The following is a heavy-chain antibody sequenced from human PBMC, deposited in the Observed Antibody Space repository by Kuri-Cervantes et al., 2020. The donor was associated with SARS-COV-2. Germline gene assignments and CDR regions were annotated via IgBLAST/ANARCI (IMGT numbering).Heavy chain of an antibody. V-gene: IGHV1-69*13. CDR3: ARGKEMATETTLDY. CDR2: IIPIFGTA. J-gene: IGHJ4*02. D-gene: IGHD5-24*01. CDR1: GGTFSSYA. Sequence: SVKVSCKASGGTFSSYAISWVRQAPGQGLEWMGGIIPIFGTANYAQKFQGRVTITADESTSTAYMELSSLRSDDTAVYYCARGKEMATETTLDYWGQGTLVTVSS.